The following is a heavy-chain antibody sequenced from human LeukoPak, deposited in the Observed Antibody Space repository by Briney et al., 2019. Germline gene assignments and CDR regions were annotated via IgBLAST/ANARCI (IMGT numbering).Heavy chain of an antibody. Sequence: SETLSLTCAVYGGSFSGYYWSWIRQPPGKGLEWIGEINHSGSTNYNPSLKSRVTISVDTSKNQFSLKLSSVTAADTAVYYCARGAYVWGSYRPNFDYWGQGTLATVSS. V-gene: IGHV4-34*01. CDR2: INHSGST. J-gene: IGHJ4*02. CDR3: ARGAYVWGSYRPNFDY. D-gene: IGHD3-16*02. CDR1: GGSFSGYY.